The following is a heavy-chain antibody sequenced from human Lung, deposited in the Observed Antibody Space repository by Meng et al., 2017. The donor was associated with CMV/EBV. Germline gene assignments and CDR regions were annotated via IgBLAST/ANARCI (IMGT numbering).Heavy chain of an antibody. J-gene: IGHJ4*02. CDR1: GYSFTAYY. V-gene: IGHV1-2*02. CDR2: ISPNSGGT. Sequence: SVKVSXKASGYSFTAYYIHWVRQAPGQGLEWMGWISPNSGGTNYAQRFQGRVTLTRDTSISTVYMELRRLTSDDTAVYFCARDFVVLPAATYFDYWGQGTXVTVSS. D-gene: IGHD2-2*01. CDR3: ARDFVVLPAATYFDY.